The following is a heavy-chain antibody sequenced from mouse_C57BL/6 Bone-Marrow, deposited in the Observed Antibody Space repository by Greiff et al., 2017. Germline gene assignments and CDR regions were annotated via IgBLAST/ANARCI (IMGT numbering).Heavy chain of an antibody. J-gene: IGHJ1*03. Sequence: VHVKQSGPELVKPGASVKIPCKASGYTFTDYNMDWVKQSHGKSLEWIGDINPNNGGTIYNQKFEGKATLTVDKSSSTAYMELRSLTSEDTAVYYCAIEGTTVVDWYFDVWGTGTTVTVSS. D-gene: IGHD1-1*01. CDR3: AIEGTTVVDWYFDV. V-gene: IGHV1-18*01. CDR2: INPNNGGT. CDR1: GYTFTDYN.